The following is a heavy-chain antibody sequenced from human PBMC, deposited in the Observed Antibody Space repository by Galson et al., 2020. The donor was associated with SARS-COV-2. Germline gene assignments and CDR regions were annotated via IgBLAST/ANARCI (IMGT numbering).Heavy chain of an antibody. D-gene: IGHD2-2*01. J-gene: IGHJ6*03. Sequence: GESLKISCAASGFTFSSYAMHWVRQAPGKGLEWVAVISYDGSNKYYADSVKGRFTISRDNSKNTLYLQMNSLRAEDTAVYYCARAICSSTSCFLSRRYYYMDVWGKGTTVTVSS. V-gene: IGHV3-30*01. CDR1: GFTFSSYA. CDR2: ISYDGSNK. CDR3: ARAICSSTSCFLSRRYYYMDV.